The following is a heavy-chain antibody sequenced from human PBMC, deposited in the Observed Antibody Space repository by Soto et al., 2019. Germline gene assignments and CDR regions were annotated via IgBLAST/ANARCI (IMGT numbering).Heavy chain of an antibody. V-gene: IGHV3-21*01. CDR1: GFTFSTSS. CDR2: ISGSSTSI. Sequence: GGSLRLSCAASGFTFSTSSLNWVRQAPGKGLEWVSSISGSSTSIYYADSVKGRFIISRDNAKNSLYLQMNSLRAEGTAVYYCARDRGRLLPAAFNVWGQGTTVTVSS. J-gene: IGHJ6*02. CDR3: ARDRGRLLPAAFNV. D-gene: IGHD2-2*01.